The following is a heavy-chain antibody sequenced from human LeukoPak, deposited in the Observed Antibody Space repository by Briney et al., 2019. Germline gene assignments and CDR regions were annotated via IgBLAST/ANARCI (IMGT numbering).Heavy chain of an antibody. CDR2: IYYSGST. V-gene: IGHV4-61*01. J-gene: IGHJ4*02. CDR3: ARDTPGRGAGYYFDY. Sequence: SETLSLTCPVSGGSVSSGSYYWSWIRQPPGKGLEWIGYIYYSGSTNCNPSLKSRVAISVDTSKNQFSLKLSSVTAADTAVYYCARDTPGRGAGYYFDYWGQGTLVTVSS. CDR1: GGSVSSGSYY. D-gene: IGHD1-26*01.